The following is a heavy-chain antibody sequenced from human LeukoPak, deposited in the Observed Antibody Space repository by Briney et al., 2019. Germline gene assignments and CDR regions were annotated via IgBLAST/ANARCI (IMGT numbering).Heavy chain of an antibody. D-gene: IGHD3-22*01. V-gene: IGHV3-30*04. CDR3: ARDFWDSSGYYSGGDY. CDR1: GFTFSSYA. CDR2: ISYDGSNK. J-gene: IGHJ4*02. Sequence: PGRSLGLSCAASGFTFSSYAMHWVRQAPGKGLEWVAVISYDGSNKYYADSVKGRFTISRDNSKNTLYLQMNSLRAEDTAVYYCARDFWDSSGYYSGGDYWGQGTLVTVSS.